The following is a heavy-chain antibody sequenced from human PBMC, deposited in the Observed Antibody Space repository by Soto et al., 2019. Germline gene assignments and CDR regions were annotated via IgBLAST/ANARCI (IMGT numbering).Heavy chain of an antibody. CDR1: GFTFSGHT. CDR3: ARCMGVDGSGYAFFDS. D-gene: IGHD3-10*01. J-gene: IGHJ4*02. Sequence: AGGSLRLSCAASGFTFSGHTINWVRQAPGKGLEWVSSVSRSSSYIYYADSVKGRFTVSRDDAEKSLYLQMNSLRAEDTAIYYCARCMGVDGSGYAFFDSWGQGTQVTVSS. V-gene: IGHV3-21*04. CDR2: VSRSSSYI.